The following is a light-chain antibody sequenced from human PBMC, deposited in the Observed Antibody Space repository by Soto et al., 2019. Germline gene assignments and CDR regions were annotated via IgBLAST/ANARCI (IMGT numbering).Light chain of an antibody. CDR1: QSVFYSSNNKNY. Sequence: IVMTQSSDSLAVSLVERAPINCKTSQSVFYSSNNKNYLAWYQQKPGQPPKLLIYWASTRESGVPDRFSGSGSGTDFTLTISSLQAEDVAVYYCQQYYSTPLTFGGGTKVDIK. J-gene: IGKJ4*01. CDR2: WAS. CDR3: QQYYSTPLT. V-gene: IGKV4-1*01.